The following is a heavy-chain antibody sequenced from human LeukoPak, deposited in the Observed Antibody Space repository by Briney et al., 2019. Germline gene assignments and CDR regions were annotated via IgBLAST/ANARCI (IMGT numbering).Heavy chain of an antibody. CDR2: IKQDGSEK. Sequence: GGSLRLSCAASGFTFSSYWMSWVRQAPGKGLEWVANIKQDGSEKNYVDSVKGRFTISRDNAKNSLYLQMNTLRVEDTAVYYRARGYGNYGYWGQGTLGNGSS. V-gene: IGHV3-7*01. CDR1: GFTFSSYW. CDR3: ARGYGNYGY. J-gene: IGHJ4*02. D-gene: IGHD4-17*01.